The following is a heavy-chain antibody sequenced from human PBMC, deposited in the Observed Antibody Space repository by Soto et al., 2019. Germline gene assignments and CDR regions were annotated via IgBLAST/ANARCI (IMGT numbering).Heavy chain of an antibody. D-gene: IGHD2-15*01. Sequence: PSETLSLTCTVSGGSISSYYWSWIRQPPGKGLEWIGYIYYSGSTNYNPSLKSRVTISVDTSKNQFSLKLSSVTAADTAVYFCARGLVSGDSCYINSWGQGTLVTVSS. J-gene: IGHJ4*02. CDR1: GGSISSYY. CDR2: IYYSGST. V-gene: IGHV4-59*01. CDR3: ARGLVSGDSCYINS.